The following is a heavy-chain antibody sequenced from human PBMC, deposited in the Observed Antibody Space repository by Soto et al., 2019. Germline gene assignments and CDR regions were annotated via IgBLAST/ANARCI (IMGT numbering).Heavy chain of an antibody. D-gene: IGHD5-18*01. J-gene: IGHJ4*02. CDR3: ARAGGAAMVIF. V-gene: IGHV1-69*05. Sequence: GASVKVSCKASGGTFSSYAISWVRQAPGQGLEWMGGIIPNFGRTNYAQKFQGRVTMTRDASTSTAYMELSRLRSDDTAVYYCARAGGAAMVIFWGQGTLVTVSS. CDR1: GGTFSSYA. CDR2: IIPNFGRT.